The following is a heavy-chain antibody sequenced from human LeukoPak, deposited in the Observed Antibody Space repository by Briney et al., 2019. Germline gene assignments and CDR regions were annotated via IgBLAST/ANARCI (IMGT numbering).Heavy chain of an antibody. CDR1: GYTFTSYA. D-gene: IGHD3-9*01. Sequence: ASVKVSCKASGYTFTSYAMNWVRQAPGQGLEWMGWINTNTGNPTYAQGFTGRFVFSLDTSVSTAYLQISSLKAEDTAVYYCARDDPYYDILTARSWSWFDPWGQGTLVTVSS. CDR3: ARDDPYYDILTARSWSWFDP. V-gene: IGHV7-4-1*02. CDR2: INTNTGNP. J-gene: IGHJ5*02.